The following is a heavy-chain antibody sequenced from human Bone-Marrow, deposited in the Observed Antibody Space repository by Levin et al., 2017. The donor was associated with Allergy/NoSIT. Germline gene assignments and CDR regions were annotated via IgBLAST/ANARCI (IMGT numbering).Heavy chain of an antibody. Sequence: GESLKISCKGSGYSFTSYWIGWVRQMPGKGLEWMGIIYPGDSDTRYSPSFQGQVTISADKSISTAYLQWSSLKASDTAMYYCARTLTTVTIVPNAFDIWGQGTMVTVSS. J-gene: IGHJ3*02. CDR1: GYSFTSYW. CDR2: IYPGDSDT. D-gene: IGHD4-17*01. CDR3: ARTLTTVTIVPNAFDI. V-gene: IGHV5-51*01.